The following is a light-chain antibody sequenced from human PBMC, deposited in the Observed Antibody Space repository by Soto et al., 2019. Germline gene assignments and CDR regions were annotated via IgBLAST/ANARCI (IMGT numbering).Light chain of an antibody. CDR2: EVT. CDR1: SSDVGLYDF. V-gene: IGLV2-14*01. Sequence: QSVLTQPASVSGSPGQSITISCTGASSDVGLYDFVSWYQQHPGKAPKLLIYEVTYRPSGVSSRFSGSKSGNTAALTISRPQAEDEADYYCNSYARFSTYVFGTGTKVTVL. CDR3: NSYARFSTYV. J-gene: IGLJ1*01.